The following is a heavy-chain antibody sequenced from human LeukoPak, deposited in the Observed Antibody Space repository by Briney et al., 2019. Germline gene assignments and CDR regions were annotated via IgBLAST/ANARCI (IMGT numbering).Heavy chain of an antibody. CDR3: AKVPALDGYNAFDI. J-gene: IGHJ3*02. D-gene: IGHD5-24*01. CDR1: GYTFTSYY. Sequence: ASVKVSCKASGYTFTSYYMHWVRQAPGQGLEWMGIINPSGGSTSYAQKFQGRVTMTRDMSTSTVYMELSRLRSDDTAVYYCAKVPALDGYNAFDIWGQGTMVTVSS. CDR2: INPSGGST. V-gene: IGHV1-46*01.